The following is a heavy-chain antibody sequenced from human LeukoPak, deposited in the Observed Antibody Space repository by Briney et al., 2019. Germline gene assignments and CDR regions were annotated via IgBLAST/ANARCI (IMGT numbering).Heavy chain of an antibody. V-gene: IGHV1-8*02. Sequence: ASVKVSCKASGYTFTSYDIDWVRQATGQGLEWMGWMNPNSGNTGYAQKFQGRVTMTRNTSISTAYMELSSLRSEDTAVYYCARGDYGSGSPYYYYYMDVWGKGTTVTISS. CDR3: ARGDYGSGSPYYYYYMDV. CDR1: GYTFTSYD. J-gene: IGHJ6*03. CDR2: MNPNSGNT. D-gene: IGHD3-10*01.